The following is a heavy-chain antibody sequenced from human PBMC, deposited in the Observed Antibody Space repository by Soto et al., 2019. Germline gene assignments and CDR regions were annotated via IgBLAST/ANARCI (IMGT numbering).Heavy chain of an antibody. CDR1: GFTVSNNY. D-gene: IGHD3-10*01. J-gene: IGHJ6*02. Sequence: LRLSCAASGFTVSNNYMSWVRQAPGKGLEWVSHIYSGGTTYYTDSVKGRFTISRDNSKNTLYLHMNSLRVEDTAVYYCARDQFFGSASSNNRYSYFYGMDVWGQGTTVTVSS. CDR3: ARDQFFGSASSNNRYSYFYGMDV. V-gene: IGHV3-53*01. CDR2: IYSGGTT.